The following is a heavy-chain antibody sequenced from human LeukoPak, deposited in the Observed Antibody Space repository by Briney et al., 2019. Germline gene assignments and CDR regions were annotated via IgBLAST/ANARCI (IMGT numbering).Heavy chain of an antibody. D-gene: IGHD2/OR15-2a*01. CDR2: IYPGDGDT. V-gene: IGHV5-51*01. J-gene: IGHJ4*02. CDR3: CRLRHTSSLYPNPPSY. CDR1: GFTFSIYW. Sequence: GESLKISCQASGFTFSIYWIGWVRQMPGKGLEWIGIIYPGDGDTRYSPSFQGQVTISADKSINTAYLHWRTLKASDTAMYFCCRLRHTSSLYPNPPSYWGQGNPVTVSS.